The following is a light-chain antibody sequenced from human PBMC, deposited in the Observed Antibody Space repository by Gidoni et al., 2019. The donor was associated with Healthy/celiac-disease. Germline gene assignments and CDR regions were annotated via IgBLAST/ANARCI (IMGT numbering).Light chain of an antibody. V-gene: IGKV1-39*01. J-gene: IGKJ2*01. CDR2: AAS. Sequence: DIQMTPSPSSLSASVGDRVTITCRARQSISSYLNWYQQKPGKAPKLLIYAASSLQSGVPSRFSGSGSGTDFTLTISSLQPEDFATYYCQQSYSTPRTFXQXTKLEIK. CDR1: QSISSY. CDR3: QQSYSTPRT.